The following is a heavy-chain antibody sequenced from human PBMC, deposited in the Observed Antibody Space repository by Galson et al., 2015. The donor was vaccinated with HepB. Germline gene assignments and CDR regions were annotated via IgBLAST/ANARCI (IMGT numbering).Heavy chain of an antibody. D-gene: IGHD3-10*01. CDR3: ARSSGSYYGTWYFDL. J-gene: IGHJ2*01. V-gene: IGHV1-18*01. CDR2: INSHNGKT. Sequence: SVKVSCKASGYTFSNYGINWVRQAPGQGLEWMGWINSHNGKTNYALRLQDRVTMTTDTSTRTAYLELRSLISDDTAVYYCARSSGSYYGTWYFDLWGRGTLVTVSS. CDR1: GYTFSNYG.